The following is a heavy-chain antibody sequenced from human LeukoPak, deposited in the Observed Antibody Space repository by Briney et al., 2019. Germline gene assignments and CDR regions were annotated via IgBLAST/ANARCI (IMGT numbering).Heavy chain of an antibody. CDR2: IKQDGSEK. CDR1: GFTFSNYW. J-gene: IGHJ3*02. D-gene: IGHD1-1*01. CDR3: ARDYLVGGTDAFDI. Sequence: GGSLRLSCAASGFTFSNYWMSWVRQAPGKGREWVANIKQDGSEKYYVDSVKGRFTISRDNAKNSLYLQMNRLRGEDTGVYYCARDYLVGGTDAFDIWGQGTMVTVSS. V-gene: IGHV3-7*01.